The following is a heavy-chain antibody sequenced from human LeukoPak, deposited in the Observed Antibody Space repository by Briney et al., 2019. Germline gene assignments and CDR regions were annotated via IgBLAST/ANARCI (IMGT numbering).Heavy chain of an antibody. CDR1: GFNFYIYA. J-gene: IGHJ4*02. Sequence: PGGSLRLSCAASGFNFYIYAMSWVRQAPGKGLEWVSSISGSGDNTYYADPVKGRYTISRDNSKNTLYLQMNTLRAEDTAVYYCVKDWSDEAKCGADCLEYWGQGTLVTVSS. V-gene: IGHV3-23*01. D-gene: IGHD2-21*02. CDR3: VKDWSDEAKCGADCLEY. CDR2: ISGSGDNT.